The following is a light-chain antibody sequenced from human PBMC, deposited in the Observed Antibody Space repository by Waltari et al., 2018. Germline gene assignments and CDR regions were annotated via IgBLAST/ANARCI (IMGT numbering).Light chain of an antibody. CDR3: QQYNNWPLT. V-gene: IGKV3-15*01. J-gene: IGKJ4*01. Sequence: EIVMTQSPATLSVSPGESATLSCRARQSVSSNLAWYQQKPGQAPRLLIYGGSTRTTGIPARFSGSGSGTDFTLTISSLQSEDFAVYYCQQYNNWPLTFGGGTKVEIK. CDR1: QSVSSN. CDR2: GGS.